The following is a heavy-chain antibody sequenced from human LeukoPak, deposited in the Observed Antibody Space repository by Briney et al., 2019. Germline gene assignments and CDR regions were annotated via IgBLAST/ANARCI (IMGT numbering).Heavy chain of an antibody. CDR1: GGSISSSSYY. D-gene: IGHD3-3*01. CDR2: IYYSGST. CDR3: ARHRRFGVVIIDY. V-gene: IGHV4-39*01. Sequence: SETLSLTCTVSGGSISSSSYYWGWIRQPPGEGLEWIGSIYYSGSTYYNPSLKSRVTISVDTSKNQFSLKLSSVTAADTAVYYCARHRRFGVVIIDYWGQGTLVTVSS. J-gene: IGHJ4*02.